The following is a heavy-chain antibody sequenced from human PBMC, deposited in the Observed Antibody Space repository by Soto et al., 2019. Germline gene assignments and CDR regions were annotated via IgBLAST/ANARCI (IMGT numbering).Heavy chain of an antibody. J-gene: IGHJ2*01. CDR3: AKVWPSWYFDL. CDR2: ISSGGGST. V-gene: IGHV3-23*01. D-gene: IGHD2-21*01. Sequence: GSLRLSCAASGFTFTTYAMSWVRQAPGKGLEWVSAISSGGGSTYYADSVKGRFTISRDNSKNTVYLQMNSLGAEDTAVYYCAKVWPSWYFDLWGRGSLVTVSS. CDR1: GFTFTTYA.